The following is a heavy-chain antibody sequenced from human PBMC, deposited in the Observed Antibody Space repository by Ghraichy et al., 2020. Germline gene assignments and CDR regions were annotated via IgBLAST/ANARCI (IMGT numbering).Heavy chain of an antibody. V-gene: IGHV3-33*01. Sequence: GGSLRLSCAASGFTFSSYGMHWVRQAPGKGLEWVAVIWYDGSNKYYADSVKGRFTISRDNSENTLYLQMSSLRAEDTAVYYCAREGLYYYDSSGYFFDYWGQGTLVTVSS. CDR2: IWYDGSNK. J-gene: IGHJ4*02. D-gene: IGHD3-22*01. CDR1: GFTFSSYG. CDR3: AREGLYYYDSSGYFFDY.